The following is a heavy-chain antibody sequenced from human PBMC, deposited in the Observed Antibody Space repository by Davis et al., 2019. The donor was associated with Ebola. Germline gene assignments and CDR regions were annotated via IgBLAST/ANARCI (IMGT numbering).Heavy chain of an antibody. CDR1: GCTFSSYA. D-gene: IGHD2-15*01. J-gene: IGHJ6*02. Sequence: AASVTVSCKASGCTFSSYAISWVRQAPGQGLEWMGRIIPILGIANYAQKFQGRVTMTRDTSTSTVYMELSSLRSEDTAVYYCARRLYCGGGSCYEYYYGMDVWGQGTTVTVSS. V-gene: IGHV1-69*04. CDR2: IIPILGIA. CDR3: ARRLYCGGGSCYEYYYGMDV.